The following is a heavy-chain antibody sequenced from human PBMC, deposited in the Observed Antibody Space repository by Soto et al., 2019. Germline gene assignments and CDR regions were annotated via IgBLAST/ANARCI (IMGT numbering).Heavy chain of an antibody. V-gene: IGHV3-23*01. CDR3: ARDYSSYGPFDY. D-gene: IGHD5-18*01. J-gene: IGHJ4*02. Sequence: GGSLRLSCAASGFTFSSYAMSWVRQAPGKGLEWVSVISGSGGSTYYADSVKGRFTISRDNSKNSLYLQMNSLRAEDTAVYYCARDYSSYGPFDYWGQGTLVTVSS. CDR2: ISGSGGST. CDR1: GFTFSSYA.